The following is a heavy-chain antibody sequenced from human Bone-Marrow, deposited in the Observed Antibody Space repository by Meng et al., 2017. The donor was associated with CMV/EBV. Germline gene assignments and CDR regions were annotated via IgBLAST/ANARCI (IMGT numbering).Heavy chain of an antibody. CDR1: GFTFSSYW. CDR3: ARGSSSWYNY. CDR2: IKQDGSEK. J-gene: IGHJ4*02. D-gene: IGHD6-13*01. V-gene: IGHV3-7*01. Sequence: GESLKISCAASGFTFSSYWMSWVRQAPGKGLEWVANIKQDGSEKYYVDSVKGRFTISRDNAKNSLYLQMNSLRAEDTAVYYCARGSSSWYNYWGQGTLVTVSS.